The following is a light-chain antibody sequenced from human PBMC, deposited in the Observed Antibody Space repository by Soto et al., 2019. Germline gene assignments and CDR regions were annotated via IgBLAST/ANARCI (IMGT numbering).Light chain of an antibody. Sequence: EIVLTQSPATLSLSPGERATLSCRASQSVSSSLAWHQQKPGQAPGLLIYDASNRATGIPARFSGSGSGTDFTLTISSLEPEDFAVYYCQQRSNWPPSFGPGTKVDIK. J-gene: IGKJ3*01. CDR2: DAS. CDR1: QSVSSS. CDR3: QQRSNWPPS. V-gene: IGKV3-11*01.